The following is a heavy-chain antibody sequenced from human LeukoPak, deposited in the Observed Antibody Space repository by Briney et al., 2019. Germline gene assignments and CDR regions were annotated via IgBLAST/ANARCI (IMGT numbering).Heavy chain of an antibody. CDR1: GGTFSSYA. CDR3: ARVRYFDWFFPLAY. J-gene: IGHJ4*02. Sequence: ASVKVSCKASGGTFSSYAISWVRQAPGQGLEWMGGNIPIFGTANYAQKFQGRVTITADESTSTAYMELSSLRSEDTAVYYCARVRYFDWFFPLAYWGQGTLVTVSS. CDR2: NIPIFGTA. D-gene: IGHD3-9*01. V-gene: IGHV1-69*13.